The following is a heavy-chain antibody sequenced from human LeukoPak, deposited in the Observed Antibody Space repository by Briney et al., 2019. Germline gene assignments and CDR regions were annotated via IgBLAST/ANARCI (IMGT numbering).Heavy chain of an antibody. J-gene: IGHJ4*02. Sequence: GGSLRLSCAASGFTFSSYGMHWVRQAPGKGLEWVAVISYDGSNKYYADSVKGRFTISRDNSKNTLYLQMNSLRAEDTAVYYCAKALHPHYYGSGSYIPAPHFDYWGQGTLVTVSS. CDR1: GFTFSSYG. V-gene: IGHV3-30*18. CDR2: ISYDGSNK. CDR3: AKALHPHYYGSGSYIPAPHFDY. D-gene: IGHD3-10*01.